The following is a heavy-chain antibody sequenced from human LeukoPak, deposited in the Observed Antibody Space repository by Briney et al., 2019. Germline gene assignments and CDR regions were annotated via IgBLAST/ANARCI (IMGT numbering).Heavy chain of an antibody. Sequence: GRSLRLSCAASGFTFSSNGMHWVRQAPGKGLESVAVISYDGSNKYYADSVKGRFTISRDNSKNTLYLQMNSLRAEDTAVYYCAKGQWELLLWYYYGMDVWGQGTTVTVSS. J-gene: IGHJ6*02. V-gene: IGHV3-30*18. CDR1: GFTFSSNG. CDR3: AKGQWELLLWYYYGMDV. D-gene: IGHD1-26*01. CDR2: ISYDGSNK.